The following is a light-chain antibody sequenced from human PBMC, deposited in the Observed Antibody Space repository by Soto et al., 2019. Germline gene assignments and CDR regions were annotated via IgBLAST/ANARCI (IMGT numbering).Light chain of an antibody. Sequence: QSALTQPPSASGSPGQSVTISCTGTSSDIGGYYYVSWYQQYPGKAPKLIIYEVTKRPSGVPDRFSGSKSGNTASLTVSGLQIEDEADYYCSSYAGSNAVIFGGGTKVTVL. CDR3: SSYAGSNAVI. J-gene: IGLJ2*01. CDR2: EVT. CDR1: SSDIGGYYY. V-gene: IGLV2-8*01.